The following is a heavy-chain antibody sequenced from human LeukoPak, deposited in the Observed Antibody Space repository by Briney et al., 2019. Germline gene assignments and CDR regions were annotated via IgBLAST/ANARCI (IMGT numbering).Heavy chain of an antibody. J-gene: IGHJ4*02. CDR1: GFTFTSSA. Sequence: SVKVSCKASGFTFTSSAMQWVRQARGQRLEWIGWIVVGSGNTNYAQKFQERVTITRDMSTSTAYMELSSLRSEDTAVYYCAAVTPGYSYDPYYFDYWGQGTLVTVSS. D-gene: IGHD5-18*01. CDR3: AAVTPGYSYDPYYFDY. CDR2: IVVGSGNT. V-gene: IGHV1-58*02.